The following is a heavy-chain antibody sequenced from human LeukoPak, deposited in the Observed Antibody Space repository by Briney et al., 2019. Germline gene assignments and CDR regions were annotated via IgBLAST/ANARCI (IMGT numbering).Heavy chain of an antibody. CDR3: ARVFWEKDGFIGAFDI. J-gene: IGHJ3*02. CDR2: IYSGDST. CDR1: GFTFSSYN. V-gene: IGHV3-66*01. D-gene: IGHD3-3*01. Sequence: GGSLRLSCAASGFTFSSYNMNWVRQAPGKGLEWVSIIYSGDSTYYADSVKGRFTISRDNSKNTLYLQMNSLRAEDTAVYYCARVFWEKDGFIGAFDIWGQGTMVTVSS.